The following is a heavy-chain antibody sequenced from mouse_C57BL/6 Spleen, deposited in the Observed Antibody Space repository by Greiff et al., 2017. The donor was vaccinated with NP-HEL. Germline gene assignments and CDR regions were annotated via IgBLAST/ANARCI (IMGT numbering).Heavy chain of an antibody. D-gene: IGHD2-1*01. V-gene: IGHV1-61*01. CDR1: GYTFTSYW. Sequence: QVQLQQPGAELVRPGSSVKLSCKASGYTFTSYWMDWVKQRPGQGLEWIGNIYPSDSETHYNQKFKDKATLTVDKSSSTAYMQLSSLTSEDSAVYYCARKNYGNYGWYFDVWGTGTTVTVSS. CDR2: IYPSDSET. CDR3: ARKNYGNYGWYFDV. J-gene: IGHJ1*03.